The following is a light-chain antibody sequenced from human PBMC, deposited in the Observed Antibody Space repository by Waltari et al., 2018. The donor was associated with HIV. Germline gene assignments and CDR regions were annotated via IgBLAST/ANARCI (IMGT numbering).Light chain of an antibody. Sequence: QSALTQPASVSGSPGPSITISCTAPSTDVGSYNHISWYQQHPGNAPQLIIYEVSNRPSGVSKRFSGSNSGTTASLTISGLQAEDDADYDCSSYTSSSIWVFGGGTNLTVL. J-gene: IGLJ3*02. CDR1: STDVGSYNH. CDR3: SSYTSSSIWV. V-gene: IGLV2-14*01. CDR2: EVS.